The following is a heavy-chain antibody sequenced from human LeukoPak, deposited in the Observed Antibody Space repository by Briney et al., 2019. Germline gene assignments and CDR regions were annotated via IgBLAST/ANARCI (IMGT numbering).Heavy chain of an antibody. Sequence: GGSLRLSCAASGFTFSSFGMNWVRQAPGKGLEWVSSISSGTTYIYYADSVKGRFTISRDNAKNSLYLQMNSLRAEDMAVYFCARSSERYGMDVWGQGTTVTVSS. CDR2: ISSGTTYI. J-gene: IGHJ6*02. CDR3: ARSSERYGMDV. V-gene: IGHV3-21*01. D-gene: IGHD1-14*01. CDR1: GFTFSSFG.